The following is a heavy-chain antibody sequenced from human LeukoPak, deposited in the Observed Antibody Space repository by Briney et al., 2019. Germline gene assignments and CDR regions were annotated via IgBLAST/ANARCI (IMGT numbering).Heavy chain of an antibody. D-gene: IGHD3-10*01. J-gene: IGHJ5*02. Sequence: PGGSLRLSCAASGFTFSSYSMNWVRQAPGKGLEWVAVTSYEGGTQHYADSVKGRFIISRDNPRNTLYLQMNILRTEDTAVYYCAKEGTPQVSTWYDLWGQGTQVIVSS. CDR1: GFTFSSYS. CDR2: TSYEGGTQ. CDR3: AKEGTPQVSTWYDL. V-gene: IGHV3-30*18.